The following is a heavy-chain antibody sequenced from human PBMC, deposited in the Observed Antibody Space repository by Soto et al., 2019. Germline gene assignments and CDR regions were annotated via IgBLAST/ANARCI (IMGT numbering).Heavy chain of an antibody. D-gene: IGHD2-21*02. CDR2: IYYSGST. CDR1: GGSISSGGYY. CDR3: ANRLPCGGDCYWAFDI. V-gene: IGHV4-31*03. Sequence: QVQLQESGPGLVKPSQTLSLTCTVSGGSISSGGYYWSWIRQHPGKVLEWIGYIYYSGSTYYNPSLKSRVTISVDTSKNQFSLKLSSVTAADTAVYYCANRLPCGGDCYWAFDIWGQGTMVTVSS. J-gene: IGHJ3*02.